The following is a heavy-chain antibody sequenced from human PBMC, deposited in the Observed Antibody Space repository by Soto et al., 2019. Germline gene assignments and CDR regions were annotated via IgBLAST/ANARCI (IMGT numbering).Heavy chain of an antibody. CDR2: ISGNGIAT. J-gene: IGHJ5*02. D-gene: IGHD3-10*01. V-gene: IGHV3-23*01. CDR3: ARDAISMVRGTNNWFDP. Sequence: GGSLRLSCEASGCMFSDHAMSWVRQAPGKGLEWVSAISGNGIATYYADSVKGRFTISRDNSKNTLYLQMNRLRADDTAVYYCARDAISMVRGTNNWFDPWGQGTLVTVSS. CDR1: GCMFSDHA.